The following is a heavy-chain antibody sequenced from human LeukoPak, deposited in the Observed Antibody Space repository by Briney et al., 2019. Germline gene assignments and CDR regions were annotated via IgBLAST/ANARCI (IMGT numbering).Heavy chain of an antibody. V-gene: IGHV3-66*02. Sequence: GGSLRLSCAASGCTVSSNYMSWVRQAPGKGLEWVSVIYSGGSTYYADSVKGRFTISRDNSKNTLYLQMNSLRAEDTAVYYCARGGLWFGELLGPFDYWGQGTLVTVSS. CDR1: GCTVSSNY. D-gene: IGHD3-10*01. CDR3: ARGGLWFGELLGPFDY. CDR2: IYSGGST. J-gene: IGHJ4*02.